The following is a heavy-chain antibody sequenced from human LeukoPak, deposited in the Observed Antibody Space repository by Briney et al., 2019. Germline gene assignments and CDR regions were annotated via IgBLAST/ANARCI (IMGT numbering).Heavy chain of an antibody. CDR3: ARRAAGTFDY. CDR1: GGSISSSSYY. CDR2: IYYSGST. V-gene: IGHV4-39*01. J-gene: IGHJ4*02. Sequence: SETLSLACTVSGGSISSSSYYWGWIRQPPGMGLEWIGSIYYSGSTYYNPSLKSRVSISMDTSKNQFSLNLNSVTAADTAVYYCARRAAGTFDYWGQGTLVTVSS. D-gene: IGHD6-13*01.